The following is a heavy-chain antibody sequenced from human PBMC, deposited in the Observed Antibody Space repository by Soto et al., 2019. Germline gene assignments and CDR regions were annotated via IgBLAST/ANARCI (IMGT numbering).Heavy chain of an antibody. CDR1: GGSISSGGYS. CDR3: ARAITKESNTYYDFWSGYPYYYYYGMDV. D-gene: IGHD3-3*01. CDR2: IYHSGST. Sequence: PSETLSLTCAVSGGSISSGGYSWSWIRQPPGKGLEWIGYIYHSGSTYYNPSLKSRVTISVDRSKNQFSLKLSSVTAADTAVYYCARAITKESNTYYDFWSGYPYYYYYGMDVWGQGTTVTVSS. J-gene: IGHJ6*02. V-gene: IGHV4-30-2*01.